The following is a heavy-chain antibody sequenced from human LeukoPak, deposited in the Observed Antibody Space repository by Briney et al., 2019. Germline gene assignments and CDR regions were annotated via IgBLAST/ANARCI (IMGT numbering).Heavy chain of an antibody. J-gene: IGHJ6*04. V-gene: IGHV3-48*03. CDR3: AELGITMIGGV. D-gene: IGHD3-10*02. CDR1: GFTFSSYE. CDR2: ISSSGSTI. Sequence: GGSLRLSCAASGFTFSSYEMNWARQAPGKGLEWVSYISSSGSTIYYADSVKGRFTISRDNAKNSLYLQMNSLRAEDAAVYSCAELGITMIGGVWGKGTTVTISS.